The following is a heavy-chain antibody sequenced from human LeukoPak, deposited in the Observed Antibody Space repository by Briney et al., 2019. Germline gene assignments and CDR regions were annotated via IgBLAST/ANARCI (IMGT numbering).Heavy chain of an antibody. CDR3: ARDRVARYYYMDV. Sequence: SETLSLTCTVSGGSISSSSYYWSWIRQHPGKGLEWIGYIYYSGSTYYNPSLKSRVTISVDTSKNQFSLKLSSVTAADTAVYYCARDRVARYYYMDVWGKGTTVTVSS. V-gene: IGHV4-31*03. D-gene: IGHD3-10*01. CDR2: IYYSGST. J-gene: IGHJ6*03. CDR1: GGSISSSSYY.